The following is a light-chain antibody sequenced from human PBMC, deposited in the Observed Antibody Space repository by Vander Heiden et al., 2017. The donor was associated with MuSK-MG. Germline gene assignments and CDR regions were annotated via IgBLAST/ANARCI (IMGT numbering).Light chain of an antibody. J-gene: IGKJ2*01. CDR3: QQRYNWPVT. CDR1: PTVSSY. Sequence: EVVLSRSPATLSLSLGDRATLSCRASPTVSSYLARYHQMPGQAPSLLIHHASTRATGIPPRFSGSGSGTDFTLTISSPEPQDFAVYYCQQRYNWPVTFGQGTKLEIK. V-gene: IGKV3-11*01. CDR2: HAS.